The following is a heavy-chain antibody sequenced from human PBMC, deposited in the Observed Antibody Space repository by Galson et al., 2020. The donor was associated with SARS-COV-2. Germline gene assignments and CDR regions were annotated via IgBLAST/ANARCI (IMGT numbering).Heavy chain of an antibody. D-gene: IGHD3-22*01. CDR3: ARETMYYYDSSGYYYAGWFDP. CDR2: IYPGDSDT. Sequence: GESLKISCKGSGYSFTSYWIGWVRQMPGKGLEWMGIIYPGDSDTRYSPSFQGQVTISADKSISTAYLQWSSLKASDTAMYYCARETMYYYDSSGYYYAGWFDPWGQGTLVTVSS. V-gene: IGHV5-51*01. J-gene: IGHJ5*02. CDR1: GYSFTSYW.